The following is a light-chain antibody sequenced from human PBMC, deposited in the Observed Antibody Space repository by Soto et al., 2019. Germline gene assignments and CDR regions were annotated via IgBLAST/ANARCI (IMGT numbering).Light chain of an antibody. J-gene: IGLJ1*01. V-gene: IGLV2-14*01. CDR1: SSDVVGYNY. CDR3: SSYASSTAYV. CDR2: EVS. Sequence: QSVLTQPASVSGSPGQSITISCTGTSSDVVGYNYVSWYQLHPGKAPKLMVYEVSSRPSGVSSRFSGSKSANTDSLTISGLQAEDEADYYCSSYASSTAYVFGTGTKLTVL.